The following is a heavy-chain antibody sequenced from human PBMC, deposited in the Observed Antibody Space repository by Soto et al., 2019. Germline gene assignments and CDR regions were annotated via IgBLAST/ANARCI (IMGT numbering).Heavy chain of an antibody. CDR3: TKQGLPHHNWFDP. Sequence: PGGSLRLSCAASGFTFSNYGMHWVRQAPGKGLEWVAVISYDESNKYYGDSVKGRFTISRDNSKNTLYLQMNSLRAEDTALYYCTKQGLPHHNWFDPWGQGTLVTVSS. V-gene: IGHV3-30*18. CDR1: GFTFSNYG. CDR2: ISYDESNK. D-gene: IGHD2-15*01. J-gene: IGHJ5*02.